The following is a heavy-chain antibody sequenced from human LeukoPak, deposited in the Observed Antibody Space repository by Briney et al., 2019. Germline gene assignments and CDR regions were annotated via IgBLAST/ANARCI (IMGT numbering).Heavy chain of an antibody. V-gene: IGHV3-48*02. CDR1: GFTFSSYN. CDR3: AKDSAEYYDSSGYLYGMDV. CDR2: ISRSSSTI. J-gene: IGHJ6*02. Sequence: GGSLRLSCVASGFTFSSYNMNWVRQAPGKGLEWVSYISRSSSTIYYADSVKGRFTISRDNAKNSLYLQMNSLRDEDRAVYYCAKDSAEYYDSSGYLYGMDVWGQGTTVTVSS. D-gene: IGHD3-22*01.